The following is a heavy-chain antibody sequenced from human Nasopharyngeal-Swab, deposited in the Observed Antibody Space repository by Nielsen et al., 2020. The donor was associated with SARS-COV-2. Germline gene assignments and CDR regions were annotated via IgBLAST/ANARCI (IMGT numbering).Heavy chain of an antibody. D-gene: IGHD2-15*01. J-gene: IGHJ4*02. CDR2: INPSGGST. V-gene: IGHV1-46*01. CDR1: GYTFTSYY. Sequence: ASVKVSCKASGYTFTSYYMHWVRQAPGQGLVWMGIINPSGGSTSYAQKFQGRVTMTRDTSTSTVYMELSSLRSEDTAVYYCARDKHPRDCSGGSCYLLDYWGQGTLVTVSS. CDR3: ARDKHPRDCSGGSCYLLDY.